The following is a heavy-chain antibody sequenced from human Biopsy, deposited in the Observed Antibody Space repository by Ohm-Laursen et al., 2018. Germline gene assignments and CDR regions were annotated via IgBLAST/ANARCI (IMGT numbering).Heavy chain of an antibody. CDR2: ITWNSGHI. CDR1: DFTFDDYA. J-gene: IGHJ3*02. Sequence: SLRLSCTASDFTFDDYAMSWVRQRPGEGLEWVSGITWNSGHIAYADSVKGRFTISRDNAKNVLWLQMNSLRAEDTAVYYCARRAIWGQGTTVTVSS. CDR3: ARRAI. V-gene: IGHV3-9*01.